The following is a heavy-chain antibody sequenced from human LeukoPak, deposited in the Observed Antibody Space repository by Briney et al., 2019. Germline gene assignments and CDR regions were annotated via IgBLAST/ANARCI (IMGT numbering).Heavy chain of an antibody. CDR3: ARRSTSGSYYDD. Sequence: PGGSLRLSCPASGFTFSNYWMHWVRQAPGKGLVWVSRINSDGSTRKYADSVKGRFTISRDNAKNTLYLQMNSLRAEDTAVYYCARRSTSGSYYDDWGQGILVTVSS. CDR2: INSDGSTR. J-gene: IGHJ4*02. CDR1: GFTFSNYW. V-gene: IGHV3-74*03. D-gene: IGHD3-10*01.